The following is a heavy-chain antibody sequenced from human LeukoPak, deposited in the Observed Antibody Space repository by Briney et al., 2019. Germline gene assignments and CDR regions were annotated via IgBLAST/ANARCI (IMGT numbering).Heavy chain of an antibody. CDR3: ARDLGITIFGVVMRYYFDY. CDR1: GFTFSSYG. J-gene: IGHJ4*02. V-gene: IGHV3-33*01. Sequence: GGSLRLSCAASGFTFSSYGMHWVRQAPGKGLEWVAVIWYDGSNKYYADSVKGRFTISRDNSKNTLYLQMNSLRAEDTAVYYCARDLGITIFGVVMRYYFDYWGQGTLVTVSS. CDR2: IWYDGSNK. D-gene: IGHD3-3*01.